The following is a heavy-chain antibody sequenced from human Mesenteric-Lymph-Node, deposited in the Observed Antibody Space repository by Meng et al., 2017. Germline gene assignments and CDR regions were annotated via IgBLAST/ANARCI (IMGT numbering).Heavy chain of an antibody. V-gene: IGHV1-2*02. CDR3: AREKDSFDGSGSGFYADY. Sequence: ASVKVSCKASGYIFTGYYIHWVRQAPGQGLEWMGWIDANSGGTTLPLKSRGGSLYAQKFQGRVTMTRDTSINTVYMQLSGLRSDDTAVYYCAREKDSFDGSGSGFYADYWGQGTLVTVSS. J-gene: IGHJ4*02. CDR1: GYIFTGYY. D-gene: IGHD1-26*01. CDR2: IDANSGGT.